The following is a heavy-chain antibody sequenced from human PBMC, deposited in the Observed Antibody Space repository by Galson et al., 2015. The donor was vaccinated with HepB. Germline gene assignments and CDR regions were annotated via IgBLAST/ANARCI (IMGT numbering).Heavy chain of an antibody. CDR3: ASEPGIAVATKDY. CDR2: IIPILGIA. D-gene: IGHD6-19*01. V-gene: IGHV1-69*04. J-gene: IGHJ4*02. Sequence: VSCKASGGTFSSYAISWVRQAPGQGLEWMGRIIPILGIANYAQKFQGRVTITADKSTSTAYMELSSLRSEDTAVYYCASEPGIAVATKDYWGQGTLVTVSS. CDR1: GGTFSSYA.